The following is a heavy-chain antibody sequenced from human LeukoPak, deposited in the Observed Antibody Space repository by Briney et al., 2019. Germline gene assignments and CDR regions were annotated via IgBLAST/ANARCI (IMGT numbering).Heavy chain of an antibody. V-gene: IGHV4-34*01. D-gene: IGHD3-10*01. J-gene: IGHJ5*02. CDR2: INHSGST. CDR3: ARASPYYYGPGHGFDP. Sequence: PSETLSLTCAVYGGSFSGYYWSWIRQPPGKGLEWIGEINHSGSTNYNPSLKSRVTISVDTSKNQFSLKLSSVTAADTAVYYCARASPYYYGPGHGFDPWGQGTLVTVSS. CDR1: GGSFSGYY.